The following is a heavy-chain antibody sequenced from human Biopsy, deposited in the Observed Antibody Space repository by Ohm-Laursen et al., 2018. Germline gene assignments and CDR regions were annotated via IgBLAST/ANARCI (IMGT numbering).Heavy chain of an antibody. CDR3: ARALDYYDPYYYYAMDV. CDR1: GGSFSGYY. CDR2: INHRGSA. V-gene: IGHV4-34*01. D-gene: IGHD3-16*01. Sequence: GTLSLTCAVYGGSFSGYYWTWIRQPPGKGLEWIGEINHRGSASYNPSLKSRITVLVDTSKNQFSLKLGSVSAADTAVYFCARALDYYDPYYYYAMDVWGQGTSVTVSS. J-gene: IGHJ6*02.